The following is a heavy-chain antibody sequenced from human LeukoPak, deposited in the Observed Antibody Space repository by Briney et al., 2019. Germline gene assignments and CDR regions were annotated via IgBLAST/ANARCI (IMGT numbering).Heavy chain of an antibody. CDR3: ANGMGNSIVLMVYATYHP. CDR2: ISGNGGST. CDR1: GFTFSNYA. D-gene: IGHD2-8*01. J-gene: IGHJ5*02. V-gene: IGHV3-23*01. Sequence: GGSLRLSCAVSGFTFSNYAMSWVRQAPGKGLEWVSVISGNGGSTYYADSVKGRFTISRDNSKNTLYLQMNSLRAEDTAVYYCANGMGNSIVLMVYATYHPWGQGTLVTVSS.